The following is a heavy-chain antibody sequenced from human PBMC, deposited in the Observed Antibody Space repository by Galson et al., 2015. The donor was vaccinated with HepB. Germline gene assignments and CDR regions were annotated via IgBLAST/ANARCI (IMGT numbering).Heavy chain of an antibody. CDR1: GFAFSGST. CDR3: ARHDTVTTNAFDI. V-gene: IGHV3-73*01. J-gene: IGHJ3*02. CDR2: IRNRINKYGT. D-gene: IGHD4-17*01. Sequence: SLRLSCAASGFAFSGSTIHWVRQTSGKGLEWVGRIRNRINKYGTAYAASVQGRFTISRDDSQDTAYLQMNSLKTEDTALYYCARHDTVTTNAFDIWGQGALVSVSS.